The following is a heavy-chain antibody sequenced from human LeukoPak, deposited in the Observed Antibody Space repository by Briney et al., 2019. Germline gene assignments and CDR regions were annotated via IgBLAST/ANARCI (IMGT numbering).Heavy chain of an antibody. CDR3: ARGGVYSSGWHDAFDI. Sequence: SEXLSLTCTVSGGSISSYYWSWLRQPPGKGLEWIGYIYYSGSTNYNPSLTSRVTISVDTSKNQFSLKLSSVTAADTAVYYCARGGVYSSGWHDAFDIRGQGTMVTVSS. D-gene: IGHD6-19*01. CDR2: IYYSGST. V-gene: IGHV4-59*01. J-gene: IGHJ3*02. CDR1: GGSISSYY.